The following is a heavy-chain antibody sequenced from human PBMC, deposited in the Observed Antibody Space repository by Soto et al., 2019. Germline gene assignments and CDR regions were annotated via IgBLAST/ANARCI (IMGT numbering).Heavy chain of an antibody. CDR2: IIPIFGTS. J-gene: IGHJ4*02. CDR1: GGIFSSYA. V-gene: IGHV1-69*01. Sequence: QEQLVQSWAEVKKPGSSVKVSCKASGGIFSSYALSWVRQAPGQGIEWMGGIIPIFGTSNYAQKFQGRVTITADESTSTAYMQLSSLTSEYTAVNYCAREMGPEELLGHFDLWGQGTLVTVPS. CDR3: AREMGPEELLGHFDL. D-gene: IGHD1-26*01.